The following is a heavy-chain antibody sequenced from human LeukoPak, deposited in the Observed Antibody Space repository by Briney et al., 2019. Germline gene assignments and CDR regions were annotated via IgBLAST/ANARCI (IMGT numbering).Heavy chain of an antibody. V-gene: IGHV1-69*13. D-gene: IGHD3-10*01. CDR3: ARGSGALNYYYYYYMDV. CDR1: GGTFSSYA. CDR2: IIPIFGTA. Sequence: SVEVSCKASGGTFSSYAISWVRQAPGQGLEWMGGIIPIFGTANYAQKFQGRVTITADESTSTAYMELSSLRSEDTAVYYCARGSGALNYYYYYYMDVWGKGTTVTVSS. J-gene: IGHJ6*03.